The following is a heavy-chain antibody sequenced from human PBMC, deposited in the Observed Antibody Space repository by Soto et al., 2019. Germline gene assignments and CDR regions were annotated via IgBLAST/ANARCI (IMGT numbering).Heavy chain of an antibody. CDR1: GYSISGGNY. Sequence: SETLSLTCAVSGYSISGGNYWAWIRQPPGRGLEWIGSLYHIGSTHYNTSLKSRVTISVYTSKNHFSLELSSVTAADTAIYYCRSSTSCYDESCADVWGQGTMVTVSS. V-gene: IGHV4-38-2*01. J-gene: IGHJ6*02. CDR3: RSSTSCYDESCADV. CDR2: LYHIGST. D-gene: IGHD2-2*01.